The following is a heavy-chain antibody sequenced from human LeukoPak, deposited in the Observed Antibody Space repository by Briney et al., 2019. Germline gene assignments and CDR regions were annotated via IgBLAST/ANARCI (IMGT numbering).Heavy chain of an antibody. J-gene: IGHJ6*03. Sequence: SETLSLTCTVSGGSISSSSYYWGWIRQPPGKGLEWIGTIYYSGRTSYNPSLKSRVTISVDTSKNQFSLKLSSVTAADTAVYYCATEQDSSGWYGKGNYMDVWGKGTTVTVSS. V-gene: IGHV4-39*07. D-gene: IGHD6-19*01. CDR2: IYYSGRT. CDR3: ATEQDSSGWYGKGNYMDV. CDR1: GGSISSSSYY.